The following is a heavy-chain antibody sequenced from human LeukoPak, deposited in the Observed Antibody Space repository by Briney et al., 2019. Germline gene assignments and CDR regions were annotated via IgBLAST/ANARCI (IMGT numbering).Heavy chain of an antibody. J-gene: IGHJ4*02. V-gene: IGHV3-30-3*01. CDR2: LSHDGANE. D-gene: IGHD5-18*01. CDR1: GFTFSSYT. Sequence: PGRSLRLSCAASGFTFSSYTIHWVRQAPGKGLEWVALLSHDGANEYYADSVKGRFTISRDTSKNTLSLQMNSLRAEDTAVYYCARGATRGYSYGPPRPDYWGQGTLVIVSS. CDR3: ARGATRGYSYGPPRPDY.